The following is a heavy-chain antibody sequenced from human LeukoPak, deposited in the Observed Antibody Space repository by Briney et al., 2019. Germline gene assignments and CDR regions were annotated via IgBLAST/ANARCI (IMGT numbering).Heavy chain of an antibody. CDR3: ATRGGGSSSFDRYYYMDV. J-gene: IGHJ6*03. Sequence: ASVKVSCKASGYTFTSYGISWVRQAPGQGLEWMGGIIPIFGTANYAQKFQGRVTITADESTSTAYMELSSLRSEDTAVYYCATRGGGSSSFDRYYYMDVWGKGTTVTVSS. CDR2: IIPIFGTA. D-gene: IGHD6-6*01. V-gene: IGHV1-69*13. CDR1: GYTFTSYG.